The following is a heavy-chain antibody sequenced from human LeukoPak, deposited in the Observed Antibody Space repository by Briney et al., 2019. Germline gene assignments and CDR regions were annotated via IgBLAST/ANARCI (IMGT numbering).Heavy chain of an antibody. J-gene: IGHJ6*03. CDR3: ARGPSYSNYYYYYMDV. CDR2: ISYDGSNK. Sequence: GGSLRPSCAASGFTFSSYAMHWVRQAPGKGLEWVAVISYDGSNKYYADSVKGRFTISRDNSKNTLYLQMNSLRAEDTAVYYCARGPSYSNYYYYYMDVWGKGTTVTVSS. CDR1: GFTFSSYA. V-gene: IGHV3-30-3*01. D-gene: IGHD4-11*01.